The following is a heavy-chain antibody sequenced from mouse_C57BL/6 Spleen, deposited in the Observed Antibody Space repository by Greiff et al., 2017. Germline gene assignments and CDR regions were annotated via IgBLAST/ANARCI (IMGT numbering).Heavy chain of an antibody. Sequence: EVKVEESGAELVRPGASVKLSCTASGFNIKDDYMHWVKQRPEQGLEWIGWIDPENGDTEYASKFQGKATITADTSSNTAYLQLSSLTSEDTAVYYCTTPYGNYAMDYWGQGTSVTVAS. CDR3: TTPYGNYAMDY. D-gene: IGHD2-1*01. J-gene: IGHJ4*01. CDR1: GFNIKDDY. V-gene: IGHV14-4*01. CDR2: IDPENGDT.